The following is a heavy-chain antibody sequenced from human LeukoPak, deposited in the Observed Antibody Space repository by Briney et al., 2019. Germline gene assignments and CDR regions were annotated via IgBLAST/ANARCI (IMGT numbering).Heavy chain of an antibody. Sequence: GGSLRLSCAASGFTVSSNYMSGVRQAPGKGLEWVSVIYSGGSTYYADSVKGRFTISRDNSKKTLYPQMNSLRAEDTAVYYCARDLNRYYDILTGYPLWGQGTLVTVSS. V-gene: IGHV3-66*02. CDR2: IYSGGST. J-gene: IGHJ4*02. D-gene: IGHD3-9*01. CDR3: ARDLNRYYDILTGYPL. CDR1: GFTVSSNY.